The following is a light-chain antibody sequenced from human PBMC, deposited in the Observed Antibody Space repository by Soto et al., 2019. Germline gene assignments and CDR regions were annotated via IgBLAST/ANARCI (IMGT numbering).Light chain of an antibody. Sequence: EIVLTQSPGSLSLSPGERATFSCRASQSVTSSYLAWYQQKPGQAPRLLVYGASSRATGIPDRFGGSGSGTDFTLTISRLEPEDFAVYYCQQYGSSPITFGQGTRLEIK. CDR3: QQYGSSPIT. J-gene: IGKJ5*01. V-gene: IGKV3-20*01. CDR1: QSVTSSY. CDR2: GAS.